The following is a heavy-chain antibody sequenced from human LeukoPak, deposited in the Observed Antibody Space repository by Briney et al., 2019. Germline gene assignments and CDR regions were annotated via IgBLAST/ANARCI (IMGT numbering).Heavy chain of an antibody. V-gene: IGHV3-23*01. Sequence: GGSLRLSCAASGFTFSSYAMSWVRQAPGKGLEWVSAISGSGGSTYYADSVKVRFTISRDNSKNTLYLQMNSLRAEDTAVYYCAKQAYDSSGYYTQSFDYWGQGTLVTVSS. CDR2: ISGSGGST. D-gene: IGHD3-22*01. J-gene: IGHJ4*02. CDR1: GFTFSSYA. CDR3: AKQAYDSSGYYTQSFDY.